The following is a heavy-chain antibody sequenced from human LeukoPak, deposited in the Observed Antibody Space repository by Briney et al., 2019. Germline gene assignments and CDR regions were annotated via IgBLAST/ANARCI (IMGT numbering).Heavy chain of an antibody. CDR2: IYYSGST. V-gene: IGHV4-59*01. J-gene: IGHJ5*02. CDR3: ARVNTPGTHLNWFDP. CDR1: GDSISGYY. Sequence: SETLSLTCTVSGDSISGYYWNWIRQPPGKGLEWIGYIYYSGSTNYNPSLKSRVTISVDTSKNQFSLKLSSVTAADTAVYYCARVNTPGTHLNWFDPWGQGSLVTVSS. D-gene: IGHD1-1*01.